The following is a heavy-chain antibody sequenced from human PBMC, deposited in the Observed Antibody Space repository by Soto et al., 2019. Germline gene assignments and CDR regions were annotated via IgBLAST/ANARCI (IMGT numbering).Heavy chain of an antibody. D-gene: IGHD2-21*01. Sequence: GGSLRLSCAASGFSFSSYAMSWVRRAPGKGLEWVSVISGGDGSTYNYADSVKGRFTISRDNAKNTLYLQMNSLTAADTAVYYCAKQVLATSYSGCAQWGQGTQVTVSS. CDR3: AKQVLATSYSGCAQ. CDR1: GFSFSSYA. CDR2: ISGGDGST. V-gene: IGHV3-23*01. J-gene: IGHJ4*02.